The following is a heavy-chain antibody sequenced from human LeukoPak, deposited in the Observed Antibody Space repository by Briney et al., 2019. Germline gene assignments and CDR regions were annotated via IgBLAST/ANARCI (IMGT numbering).Heavy chain of an antibody. V-gene: IGHV1-2*02. Sequence: ASVKVSCKTSGYTFTGYYMHWVRQAPGQGLEWMGWINPNSGDTNYPQKFQGRVTMTRDTSISTAYIDLSRLRSDDTAVYYCAPSGDQYYFDHWGQGTLVTVSS. CDR1: GYTFTGYY. J-gene: IGHJ4*02. CDR3: APSGDQYYFDH. CDR2: INPNSGDT. D-gene: IGHD3-10*01.